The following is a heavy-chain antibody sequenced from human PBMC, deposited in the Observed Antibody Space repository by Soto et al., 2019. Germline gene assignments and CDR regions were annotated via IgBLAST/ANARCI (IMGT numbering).Heavy chain of an antibody. J-gene: IGHJ3*02. V-gene: IGHV4-59*01. CDR3: ARADSRNDAFDI. Sequence: QVQLQESGPGLVKPSETLSLTCTVSGGSISSYYWSWIRQPPGKGLEWIGYIYYSGSTNYNPSLKSRVTISVDTSKNQFSLKLSSVTAADTAVYYCARADSRNDAFDIWGQGTMVTVSS. CDR1: GGSISSYY. CDR2: IYYSGST. D-gene: IGHD3-22*01.